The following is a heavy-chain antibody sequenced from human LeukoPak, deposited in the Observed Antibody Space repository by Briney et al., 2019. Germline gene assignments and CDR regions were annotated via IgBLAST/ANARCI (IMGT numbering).Heavy chain of an antibody. CDR3: TTYRSGHY. D-gene: IGHD6-19*01. Sequence: GGSLRLSCEASGFTFSGSDIHWVRQASGKGLEWVGRITTKPDNYATAYAASVKGRFTISRDDSESTAYLQMNSLKTEDTAVYYCTTYRSGHYWGQGTLVTVSS. CDR2: ITTKPDNYAT. CDR1: GFTFSGSD. V-gene: IGHV3-73*01. J-gene: IGHJ4*02.